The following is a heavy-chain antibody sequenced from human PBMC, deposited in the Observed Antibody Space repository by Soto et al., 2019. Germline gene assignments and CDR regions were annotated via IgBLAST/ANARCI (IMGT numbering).Heavy chain of an antibody. CDR3: AREIAEGRMVRGVIITDNWFDP. CDR1: GGSISSYY. J-gene: IGHJ5*02. D-gene: IGHD3-10*01. CDR2: IYYSGST. V-gene: IGHV4-59*12. Sequence: TSETLSLTCTVSGGSISSYYWSWIRQPPGKGLEWIGYIYYSGSTYYNPSLKSRVTISVDRSKNQFSLKLSSVTAADTAVYYCAREIAEGRMVRGVIITDNWFDPWGQGTLVTVSS.